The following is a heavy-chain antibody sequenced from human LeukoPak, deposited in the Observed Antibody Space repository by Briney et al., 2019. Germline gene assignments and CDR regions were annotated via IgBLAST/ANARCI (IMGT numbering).Heavy chain of an antibody. D-gene: IGHD2-8*01. CDR2: IIPILGIA. CDR3: AREMAPYYFDY. V-gene: IGHV1-69*04. CDR1: GGTFSSYA. Sequence: SVTVSCKASGGTFSSYAISWVRQAPGQGLEWMGRIIPILGIANYAQKFQGRVTITADKSTSTAYMELSSLRSEDTAVYYYAREMAPYYFDYWGQGTLVTVSS. J-gene: IGHJ4*02.